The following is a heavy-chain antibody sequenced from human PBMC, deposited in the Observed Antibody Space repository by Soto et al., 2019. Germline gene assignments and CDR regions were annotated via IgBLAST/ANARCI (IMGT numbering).Heavy chain of an antibody. CDR2: INHSGST. V-gene: IGHV4-34*01. J-gene: IGHJ5*02. CDR3: ARHIVGATDWFDP. Sequence: SETLSLTCAVYAGSFSGYYWSWIRQPPGKGLEWIGKINHSGSTNYNPSVKSRGTISVDTAKIQFSLRLSSVTAADTAVYYCARHIVGATDWFDPWGQGTLVTVSS. D-gene: IGHD1-26*01. CDR1: AGSFSGYY.